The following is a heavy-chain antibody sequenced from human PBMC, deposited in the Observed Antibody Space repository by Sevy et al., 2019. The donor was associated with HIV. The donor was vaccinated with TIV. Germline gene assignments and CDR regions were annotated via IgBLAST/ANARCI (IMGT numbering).Heavy chain of an antibody. J-gene: IGHJ4*02. CDR1: GFTFNIYS. D-gene: IGHD2-8*01. Sequence: GGSLRLSCAASGFTFNIYSMSWVRQTPGKGLEWVATLSFGCGKINHADSVKGRFTMSRDYSKNAVYLQMNNLRVEDTAIYYCAREVCTKPHDYWGQGTLVTVSS. CDR3: AREVCTKPHDY. CDR2: LSFGCGKI. V-gene: IGHV3-23*01.